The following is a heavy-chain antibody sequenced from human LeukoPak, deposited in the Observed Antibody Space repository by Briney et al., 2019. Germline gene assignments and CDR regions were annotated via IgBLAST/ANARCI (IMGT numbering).Heavy chain of an antibody. CDR1: GHTFTGYY. V-gene: IGHV1-2*06. D-gene: IGHD5-18*01. J-gene: IGHJ4*02. Sequence: GASVKVSCKASGHTFTGYYMHWVRQAPGQGLEWMGRINPNSGGTNYAQKFQGRVTMTRDTSISTAYIERSRLRSDDTAVDYYAREGPAGYSYGYVPTDFDYWGQGTLVTVSS. CDR2: INPNSGGT. CDR3: AREGPAGYSYGYVPTDFDY.